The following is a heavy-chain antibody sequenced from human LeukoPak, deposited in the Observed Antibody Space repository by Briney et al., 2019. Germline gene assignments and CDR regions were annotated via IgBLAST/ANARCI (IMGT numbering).Heavy chain of an antibody. CDR2: ISTAITTT. CDR3: ARDGGKGYEIDY. J-gene: IGHJ4*02. CDR1: GFPFSNNP. V-gene: IGHV3-48*01. D-gene: IGHD2-2*01. Sequence: PGGSLRLSCVVSGFPFSNNPMNWVRQAPGKGLEWVSYISTAITTTYYAESVKGRFTISRDNAKNSLYLQMNSLRVEDTAVYYCARDGGKGYEIDYWGQGTPVTVSS.